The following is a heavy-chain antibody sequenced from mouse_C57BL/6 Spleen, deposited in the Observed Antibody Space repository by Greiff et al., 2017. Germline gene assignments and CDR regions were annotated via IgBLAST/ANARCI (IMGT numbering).Heavy chain of an antibody. CDR2: IHPNSGST. CDR3: ARRGYDYDYAMDY. D-gene: IGHD2-2*01. J-gene: IGHJ4*01. Sequence: QVQLQQPGAELVKPGASVTLSCTASGYTFTSYCMHWVKQRPGQGLEWIGMIHPNSGSTNYNEKFKSKATLTVDKSSSTAYMQLSSLTSDDSAVYYCARRGYDYDYAMDYWGQGTSVTVSS. CDR1: GYTFTSYC. V-gene: IGHV1-64*01.